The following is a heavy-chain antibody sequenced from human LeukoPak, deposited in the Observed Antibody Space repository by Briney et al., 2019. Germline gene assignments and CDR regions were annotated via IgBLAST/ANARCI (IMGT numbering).Heavy chain of an antibody. V-gene: IGHV4-4*07. CDR2: IYSSGST. CDR3: ARGGKATVVTM. J-gene: IGHJ4*02. D-gene: IGHD4-23*01. Sequence: SETLSLTCTVSGGSISSYYWSWIRQPAGKGLEWIGRIYSSGSTNYNPSLKSRVSMSVDTSKNQFSLKLTSVTAADTAVYYCARGGKATVVTMWGQGTLVTVSS. CDR1: GGSISSYY.